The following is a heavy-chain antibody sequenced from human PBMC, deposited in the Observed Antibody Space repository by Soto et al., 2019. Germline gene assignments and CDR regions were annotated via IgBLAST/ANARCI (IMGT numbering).Heavy chain of an antibody. CDR2: ISADNGDT. V-gene: IGHV1-18*01. CDR3: ARMVRGSNSDYDHYIDV. Sequence: QVQLVQSGGEVKKPGASVKVSCKASGYTFSSHGISWVRQAPGQGLEWMGWISADNGDTNYAQKLQGRVTVTTDTSTSTAYMELRSLRSEDTALYYCARMVRGSNSDYDHYIDVWGKGTTVTVSS. J-gene: IGHJ6*03. D-gene: IGHD3-10*01. CDR1: GYTFSSHG.